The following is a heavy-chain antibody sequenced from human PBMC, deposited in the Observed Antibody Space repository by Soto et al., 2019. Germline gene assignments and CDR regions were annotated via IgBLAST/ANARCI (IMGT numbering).Heavy chain of an antibody. J-gene: IGHJ5*02. CDR1: VFSFSDYH. CDR2: MSSSGSTI. Sequence: PGGSLRLSCASSVFSFSDYHMTCIRHSPGRGLAWVSYMSSSGSTIYYADSVKGRFTISRDNAKSSLYLQLNSLRPEDTAVYYCARGGDREWELPESWGQGTQVNLSS. CDR3: ARGGDREWELPES. V-gene: IGHV3-11*01. D-gene: IGHD2-2*01.